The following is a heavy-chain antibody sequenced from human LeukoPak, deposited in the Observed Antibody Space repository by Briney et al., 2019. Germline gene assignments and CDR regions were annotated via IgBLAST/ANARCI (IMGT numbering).Heavy chain of an antibody. CDR3: ARVYRSSSGPTLDY. D-gene: IGHD6-6*01. CDR1: GFTFSSYE. J-gene: IGHJ4*02. V-gene: IGHV3-48*03. Sequence: GGSLRLSCAASGFTFSSYEMNWVRQAPGKGLEWVSYISSSGSTIYYADSVKGRFTISRDNAKNSLYLQMNSLRAEDTAVYYCARVYRSSSGPTLDYWGQRTLVTVSS. CDR2: ISSSGSTI.